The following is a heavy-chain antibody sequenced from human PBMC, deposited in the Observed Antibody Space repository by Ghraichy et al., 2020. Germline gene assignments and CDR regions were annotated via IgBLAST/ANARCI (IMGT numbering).Heavy chain of an antibody. Sequence: GGSLRLSCTASGFTLSSFTIHWVRQAPGKGLEGVAIISSDGFNKNYADSLKGRYTISRDNSKNTVYLQINSLRGEDTAVYYCAREPSPVITIFGSLDYWGQGTLVTVSS. V-gene: IGHV3-30-3*01. D-gene: IGHD3-3*01. CDR2: ISSDGFNK. J-gene: IGHJ4*02. CDR3: AREPSPVITIFGSLDY. CDR1: GFTLSSFT.